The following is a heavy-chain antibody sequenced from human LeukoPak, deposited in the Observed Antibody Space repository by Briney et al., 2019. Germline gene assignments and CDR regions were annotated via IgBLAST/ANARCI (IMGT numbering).Heavy chain of an antibody. D-gene: IGHD5-18*01. CDR3: ARAGSKKQLWLRNDYYYGMDV. CDR1: GYTFTSYD. V-gene: IGHV1-8*01. Sequence: ASVKVSCKASGYTFTSYDINWVRQATGQGLEWMGWTNPNSGNTGYAQKFQGRVTMTRNTSISTAYMELSSLRSEDTAVYYCARAGSKKQLWLRNDYYYGMDVWGQGTTVTVSS. CDR2: TNPNSGNT. J-gene: IGHJ6*02.